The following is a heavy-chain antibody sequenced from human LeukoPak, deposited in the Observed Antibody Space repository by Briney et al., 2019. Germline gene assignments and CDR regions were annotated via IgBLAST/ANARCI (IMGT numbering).Heavy chain of an antibody. CDR1: GESFSGHY. Sequence: SETLSLTCAVYGESFSGHYWSWIRQAPEKGLEWIGEINDNGRTHSNLSLESRVTISVDTSKNQFSLTLTSVTAADTAVYYCARCVKARVVQSRCYYDSWGQGTLVTVSS. J-gene: IGHJ4*02. CDR2: INDNGRT. CDR3: ARCVKARVVQSRCYYDS. V-gene: IGHV4-34*01. D-gene: IGHD2-15*01.